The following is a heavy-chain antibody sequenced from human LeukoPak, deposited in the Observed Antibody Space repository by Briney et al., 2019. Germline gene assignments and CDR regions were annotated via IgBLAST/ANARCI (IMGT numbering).Heavy chain of an antibody. Sequence: ASVKVSCKASGYTFTSHGINWFRQAPGQGLEWMGWVSGYNGNTDYAQKFQGRVTMTTDRSTNTVYMELRSLRSDDTAVYYCARDRPVMITFGGVIIAAYWGQGTLVSVSS. D-gene: IGHD3-16*02. CDR2: VSGYNGNT. J-gene: IGHJ4*02. V-gene: IGHV1-18*01. CDR3: ARDRPVMITFGGVIIAAY. CDR1: GYTFTSHG.